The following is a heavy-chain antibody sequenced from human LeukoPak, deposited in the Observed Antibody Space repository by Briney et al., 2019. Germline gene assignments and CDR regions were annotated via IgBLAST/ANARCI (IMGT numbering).Heavy chain of an antibody. CDR3: TTGVWVAVAGDFDY. CDR1: GFTFNNAW. V-gene: IGHV3-15*01. J-gene: IGHJ4*02. CDR2: IKSITDGGTT. Sequence: PGGSLRLSCAASGFTFNNAWMSWVRQAPGKGLEWVGRIKSITDGGTTDYAAPVKGRFTISRDDSKNTLYLQMNSLKTEDTALYYCTTGVWVAVAGDFDYWGQGTLVTVSS. D-gene: IGHD6-19*01.